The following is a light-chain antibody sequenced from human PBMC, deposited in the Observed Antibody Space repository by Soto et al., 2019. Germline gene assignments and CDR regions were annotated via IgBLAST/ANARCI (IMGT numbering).Light chain of an antibody. V-gene: IGKV1-39*01. Sequence: DTQMTQSPSSLSASVGDTVTITCRASQNIDYYLNWYQQKPGKAPKLLIYAASSFQTGVTSRFSGSGSGTDFTLTISSLHPEDFASYYCQQSYTTPVTFGQGTRLEIK. CDR3: QQSYTTPVT. CDR1: QNIDYY. CDR2: AAS. J-gene: IGKJ5*01.